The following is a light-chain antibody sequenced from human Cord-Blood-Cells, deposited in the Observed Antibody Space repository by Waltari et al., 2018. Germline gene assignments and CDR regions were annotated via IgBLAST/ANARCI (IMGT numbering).Light chain of an antibody. J-gene: IGLJ1*01. CDR3: CSYAGSSTYV. CDR1: SSDVGSYNL. Sequence: QSALTQPASVSGSPGQSIPISCTGTSSDVGSYNLVSWYQQHPGKAPKLMIYEFSKRPSGVFSRFSGSKSGNTDCLTIAGLQAEDEADYCCCSYAGSSTYVFGTGTKVTVL. V-gene: IGLV2-23*02. CDR2: EFS.